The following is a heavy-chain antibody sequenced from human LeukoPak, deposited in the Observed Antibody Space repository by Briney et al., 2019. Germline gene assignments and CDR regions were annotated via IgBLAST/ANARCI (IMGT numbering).Heavy chain of an antibody. D-gene: IGHD3-16*01. CDR2: IHFSGST. J-gene: IGHJ4*02. CDR1: GGSISSYY. Sequence: SSETLSLTCTVSGGSISSYYWSWIRQPPGKGLEWIGYIHFSGSTNYNPALKSRVTMSVDTSKNQFSLKLSSVTAADTAVYYCARFGEELDYWGQGTLVTVSS. V-gene: IGHV4-59*12. CDR3: ARFGEELDY.